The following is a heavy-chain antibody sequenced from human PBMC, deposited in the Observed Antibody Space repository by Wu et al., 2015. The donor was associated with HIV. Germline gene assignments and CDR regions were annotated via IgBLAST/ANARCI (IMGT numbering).Heavy chain of an antibody. CDR3: ARAFRSSDYPYYYYGMDV. J-gene: IGHJ6*02. Sequence: QVQLLESGPGLVKPSETLSLTCTVSGASISSYYWSWIRQPPGKGLEWIGYMSYSGSTSYNPSLKSRVTVSLDTSENQLSLKLTSVTAADTALYYCARAFRSSDYPYYYYGMDVWGQGTTVTVSS. CDR1: GASISSYY. V-gene: IGHV4-59*01. D-gene: IGHD3-22*01. CDR2: MSYSGST.